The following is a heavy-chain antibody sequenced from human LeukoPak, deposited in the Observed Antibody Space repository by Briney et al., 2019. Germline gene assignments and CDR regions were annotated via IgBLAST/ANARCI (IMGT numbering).Heavy chain of an antibody. J-gene: IGHJ4*02. D-gene: IGHD3-22*01. Sequence: GGSLRLSCAASGFTFNNYWMHWVRQAPGEGLVWGSRIDRDGSRTIYADSVKGRFTVSRDKEQNTVYLQLNSLRAEDRAVYCCARITYYSDSSSYYHFDCWGQGTLVTVSS. CDR1: GFTFNNYW. V-gene: IGHV3-74*01. CDR3: ARITYYSDSSSYYHFDC. CDR2: IDRDGSRT.